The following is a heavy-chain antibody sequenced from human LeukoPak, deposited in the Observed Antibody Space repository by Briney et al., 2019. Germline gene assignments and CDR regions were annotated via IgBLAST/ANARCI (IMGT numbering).Heavy chain of an antibody. CDR1: GFTFSSYA. CDR3: CSSWLYFDY. V-gene: IGHV3-23*01. D-gene: IGHD6-13*01. Sequence: GGSLRLSCAASGFTFSSYAMSWVRQAPGKGLEWVSAISGSGGRTYYADSVKGRFTISRDNSKNTLYLQMNSLRAEDTAVYYCCSSWLYFDYWGQGTLVTISS. CDR2: ISGSGGRT. J-gene: IGHJ4*02.